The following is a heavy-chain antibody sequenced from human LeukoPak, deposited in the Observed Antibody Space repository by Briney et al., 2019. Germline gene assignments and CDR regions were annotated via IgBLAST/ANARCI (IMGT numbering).Heavy chain of an antibody. CDR2: ISWNSGSK. J-gene: IGHJ4*02. CDR3: ATRDSSGYFNY. V-gene: IGHV3-9*01. Sequence: GGSLRLSCAASGFTFDDYAMHWVRQAPGKGLEWVSGISWNSGSKGYADSVKGRFAISRDNAKSSLYLQMNSLRAEDTALYYCATRDSSGYFNYWGQGTLVTVSS. CDR1: GFTFDDYA. D-gene: IGHD3-22*01.